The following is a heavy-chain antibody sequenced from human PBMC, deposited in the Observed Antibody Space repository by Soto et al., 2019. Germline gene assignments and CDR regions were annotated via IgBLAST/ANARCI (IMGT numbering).Heavy chain of an antibody. Sequence: EVQLVESGGGLVQPGGSLRLSCAASGFTFSSYWMSWVRQAPGKGLEWVANIKQDGSEKYYVDSVKGRFTISRDNAKNSLYLQMNSLRAEDTAVYYCARDSDDYGDYRAGGMDVWGQGTTVTVSS. CDR3: ARDSDDYGDYRAGGMDV. J-gene: IGHJ6*02. D-gene: IGHD4-17*01. V-gene: IGHV3-7*01. CDR1: GFTFSSYW. CDR2: IKQDGSEK.